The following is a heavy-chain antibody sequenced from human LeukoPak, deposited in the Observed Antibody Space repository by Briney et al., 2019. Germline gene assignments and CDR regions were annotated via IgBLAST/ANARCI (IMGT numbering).Heavy chain of an antibody. CDR2: IYYSGGT. CDR1: GGSISSSSYY. Sequence: SETLSLTCTVSGGSISSSSYYWGWIRQPPGKGLEWIGSIYYSGGTYYNPSLKSRVTISLDKSKNQFSLKLSSVTAADTAVYYCATTAAAGTRLAWFDPWGQGTLVTVSS. J-gene: IGHJ5*02. D-gene: IGHD6-13*01. V-gene: IGHV4-39*07. CDR3: ATTAAAGTRLAWFDP.